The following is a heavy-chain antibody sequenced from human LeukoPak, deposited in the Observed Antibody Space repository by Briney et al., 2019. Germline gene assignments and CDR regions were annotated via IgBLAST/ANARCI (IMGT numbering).Heavy chain of an antibody. V-gene: IGHV3-23*01. CDR2: ISGSGGST. CDR3: AKVVEHYDSSGYWMGFDAFDI. D-gene: IGHD3-22*01. J-gene: IGHJ3*02. CDR1: GFTFSSYA. Sequence: PGGSLRLSCAASGFTFSSYAMSWVRQAPGKGLEWVSAISGSGGSTSYADSVKGRFTISRDNSKNTLYLQMNSLRAEDTAVYYCAKVVEHYDSSGYWMGFDAFDIWGQGTMVTVSS.